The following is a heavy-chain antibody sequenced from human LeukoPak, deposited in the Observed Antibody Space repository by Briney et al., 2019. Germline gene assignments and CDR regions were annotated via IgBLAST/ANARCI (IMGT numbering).Heavy chain of an antibody. CDR3: ARLMVRGVSDFDY. Sequence: PAGSLRLSCAASGFTVSSNYMSWVRQAPGKGLEWVSVIYSGGSTYYADSVKGRFTISRDNSKNTPYLQMNSLRAEDTAVYYCARLMVRGVSDFDYWGQGTLVTVSS. J-gene: IGHJ4*02. D-gene: IGHD3-10*01. CDR2: IYSGGST. V-gene: IGHV3-53*01. CDR1: GFTVSSNY.